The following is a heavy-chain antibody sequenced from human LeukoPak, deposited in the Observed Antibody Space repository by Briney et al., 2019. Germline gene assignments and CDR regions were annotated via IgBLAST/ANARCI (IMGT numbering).Heavy chain of an antibody. J-gene: IGHJ4*02. CDR2: INPNSGGT. D-gene: IGHD2-2*02. Sequence: GASVKVSCKASGYTFTGYYMHWVRQAPGQGLEWMGWINPNSGGTNYAQKFQGRVTMTRDTSISTAYMELSRLRSDNTAVYYCARDLLDIVVVPAAIGYFDYWGQGTLVTVSS. V-gene: IGHV1-2*02. CDR1: GYTFTGYY. CDR3: ARDLLDIVVVPAAIGYFDY.